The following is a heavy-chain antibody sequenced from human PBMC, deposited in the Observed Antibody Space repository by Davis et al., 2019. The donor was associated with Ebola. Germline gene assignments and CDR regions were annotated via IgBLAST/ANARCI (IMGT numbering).Heavy chain of an antibody. J-gene: IGHJ4*02. Sequence: GESLKISCAASGFTFSSYGMHWVRQAPGKGLEWVAVIWYDGSNKYYADSVKGRFTISRDNSKNTLYLQMNSLRAEDTAVYYCAREGLVKAGDFDYWGQGTLVTVSS. CDR1: GFTFSSYG. D-gene: IGHD6-19*01. CDR3: AREGLVKAGDFDY. V-gene: IGHV3-33*01. CDR2: IWYDGSNK.